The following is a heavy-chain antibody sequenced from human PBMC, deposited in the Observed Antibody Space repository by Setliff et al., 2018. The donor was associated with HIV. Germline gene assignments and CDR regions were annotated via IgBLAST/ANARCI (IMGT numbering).Heavy chain of an antibody. Sequence: ASVKVSCKASGGTFSSYAISWVRQAPGQGLEWMGGIIPIFGTANYAQKFQGRVTITTDESTSTAYMELSSRRSEDTAVYYCARDRAHYYDSSGQMPFDIWGQGTMVTVSS. CDR1: GGTFSSYA. J-gene: IGHJ3*02. CDR3: ARDRAHYYDSSGQMPFDI. CDR2: IIPIFGTA. D-gene: IGHD3-22*01. V-gene: IGHV1-69*05.